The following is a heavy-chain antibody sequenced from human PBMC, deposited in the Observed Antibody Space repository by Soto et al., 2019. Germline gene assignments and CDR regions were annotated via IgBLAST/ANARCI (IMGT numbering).Heavy chain of an antibody. J-gene: IGHJ5*02. CDR2: INHSGST. D-gene: IGHD3-10*01. CDR3: ARGGPYYYGSGSYP. V-gene: IGHV4-34*01. CDR1: GGSFSGYY. Sequence: SETLSLTCAVYGGSFSGYYWSWIRQPPGKGLEWIGEINHSGSTNYNPSLKSRVTISVDTSKNQFSLKLSSVTAADTAVYYCARGGPYYYGSGSYPWGQGTLVT.